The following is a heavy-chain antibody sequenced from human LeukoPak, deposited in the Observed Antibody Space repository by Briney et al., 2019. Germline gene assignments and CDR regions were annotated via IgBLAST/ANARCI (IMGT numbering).Heavy chain of an antibody. D-gene: IGHD3-10*01. CDR2: ISYDGSNK. J-gene: IGHJ4*02. CDR3: AKLGVISSDFDY. CDR1: GFTFSSYG. V-gene: IGHV3-30*18. Sequence: GGSLRLSCAASGFTFSSYGMHWVRQAPGKGLGWVAVISYDGSNKYYADSVKGRFTISRDNSKNTLYLQMNSLRAEDTAVYYCAKLGVISSDFDYWGQGTLVTVSS.